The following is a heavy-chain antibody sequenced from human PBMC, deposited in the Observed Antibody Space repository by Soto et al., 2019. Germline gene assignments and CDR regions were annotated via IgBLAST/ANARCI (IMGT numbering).Heavy chain of an antibody. D-gene: IGHD3-3*01. CDR1: GYTFTSYG. CDR2: ISAYNGNT. V-gene: IGHV1-18*01. J-gene: IGHJ3*02. CDR3: ARPREASGYPSHRGGPDAFDI. Sequence: ASVKVSCKASGYTFTSYGISWVRQAPGQGLEWMGWISAYNGNTNYAQKLQGRVTMTTDTSTSTAYMELRSLRSDDTAVYYCARPREASGYPSHRGGPDAFDIWGQGTMVTVSS.